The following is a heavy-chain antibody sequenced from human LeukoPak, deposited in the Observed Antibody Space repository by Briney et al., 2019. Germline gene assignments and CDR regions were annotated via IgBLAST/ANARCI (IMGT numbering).Heavy chain of an antibody. D-gene: IGHD2-2*01. V-gene: IGHV3-53*01. Sequence: GGSLRLSCAASGFTVSSNYMSWVRQAPGKGLEWVSVIYSGGSTYYADSVKGRFTISRDNSKNTLYLQMNSLRAEDTAVYYCAREYPAQYYYYMDVWGKGTTVTVSS. CDR2: IYSGGST. CDR3: AREYPAQYYYYMDV. CDR1: GFTVSSNY. J-gene: IGHJ6*03.